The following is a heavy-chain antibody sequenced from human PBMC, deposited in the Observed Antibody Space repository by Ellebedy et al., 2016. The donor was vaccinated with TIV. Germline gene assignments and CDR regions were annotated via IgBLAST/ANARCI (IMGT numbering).Heavy chain of an antibody. CDR1: GFTFSSYA. Sequence: GESLKISCAASGFTFSSYAMSWVRQAPGKGLEWVSAISGNGGHTHYADSVKGRFTISRDNSNNSLYLQMNSLRAEDTAVYFCTKEGAVAGAPAYLAYDYWGQGTLVTVSS. J-gene: IGHJ4*02. CDR3: TKEGAVAGAPAYLAYDY. V-gene: IGHV3-23*01. D-gene: IGHD6-19*01. CDR2: ISGNGGHT.